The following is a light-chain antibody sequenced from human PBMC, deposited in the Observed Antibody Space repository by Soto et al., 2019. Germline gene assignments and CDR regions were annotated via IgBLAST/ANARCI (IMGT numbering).Light chain of an antibody. J-gene: IGKJ4*01. CDR3: QKYAASPLT. Sequence: EIVLTQSPGTLSLSPGERATLSCRASQTVGRNYLAWYQQKPGQAPRLLLYHASNRATGIPDRFSGSGSGTDFTLTISRLEPEDFAVYYCQKYAASPLTFGGGAKVEI. CDR2: HAS. CDR1: QTVGRNY. V-gene: IGKV3-20*01.